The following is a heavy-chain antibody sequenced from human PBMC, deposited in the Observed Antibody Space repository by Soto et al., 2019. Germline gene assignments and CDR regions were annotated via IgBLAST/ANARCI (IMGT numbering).Heavy chain of an antibody. D-gene: IGHD3-3*01. V-gene: IGHV5-51*01. J-gene: IGHJ4*02. Sequence: GESLKISCKGSGYNFAGYWIAWVRQMPGKGLELMGIIYPSDSDTRYRPSFQGQVTISADKSISSAYLQWSSLRASDTAMYYCAGGGVSTRTFDYWSQGTPVTVSS. CDR3: AGGGVSTRTFDY. CDR1: GYNFAGYW. CDR2: IYPSDSDT.